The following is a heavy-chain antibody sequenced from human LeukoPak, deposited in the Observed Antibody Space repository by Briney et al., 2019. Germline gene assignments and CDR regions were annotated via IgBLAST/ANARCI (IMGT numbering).Heavy chain of an antibody. CDR3: ARHFTIFGVVTQANDAFDI. D-gene: IGHD3-3*01. J-gene: IGHJ3*02. V-gene: IGHV4-39*01. CDR1: GFTFGNYN. Sequence: KPGGSLRLSCAASGFTFGNYNMNWVRQPPGKGLEWIGSVYYSGSPYYNPSLKSRVTISVDTSKNQFSLTLNSVTAADTAVYYCARHFTIFGVVTQANDAFDIWGQGTMVTVSS. CDR2: VYYSGSP.